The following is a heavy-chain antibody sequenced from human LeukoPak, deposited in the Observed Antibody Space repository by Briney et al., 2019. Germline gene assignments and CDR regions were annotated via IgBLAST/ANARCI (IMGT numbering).Heavy chain of an antibody. CDR1: GFTFSSYA. D-gene: IGHD3-22*01. Sequence: GGSLRLSCAASGFTFSSYAMHWVRQAPGKGLEWVAVISYDGSNKYYADSVKGRFTNSRDNSKNTLYLQMNSLRAEDTAVYYCAKKGYYDGSGYYMYYFDHWGQGTLVTVSS. J-gene: IGHJ4*02. V-gene: IGHV3-30-3*02. CDR2: ISYDGSNK. CDR3: AKKGYYDGSGYYMYYFDH.